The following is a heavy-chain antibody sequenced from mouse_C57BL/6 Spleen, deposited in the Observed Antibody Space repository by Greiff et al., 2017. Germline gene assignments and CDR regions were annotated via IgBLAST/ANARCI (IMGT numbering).Heavy chain of an antibody. CDR1: GSTFTDYY. V-gene: IGHV1-76*01. Sequence: QVQLQQSGAELVRPGASVKLSCKASGSTFTDYYITWVKQRPGKGLEWIARISPGSGNTYYNEQFKGKDTLTAEKSSSTAYMQLSSLTSEDSAVYFCARLGYGIYYFDDWGQGATLTVSS. CDR2: ISPGSGNT. D-gene: IGHD1-1*02. J-gene: IGHJ2*01. CDR3: ARLGYGIYYFDD.